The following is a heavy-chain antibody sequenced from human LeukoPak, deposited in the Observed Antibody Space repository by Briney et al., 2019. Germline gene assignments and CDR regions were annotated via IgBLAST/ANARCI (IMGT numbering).Heavy chain of an antibody. CDR2: ISYDGSNK. D-gene: IGHD4-17*01. J-gene: IGHJ3*02. CDR1: GFTFSSYG. Sequence: GGSLRLSCAASGFTFSSYGMHWVRQAPGKGLEWVAVISYDGSNKYYADPVKGRFTISRDNSKNTLYLQMNSLRAEDTAVYYCAKAYGDYAFDIWGQGTMVTVSS. CDR3: AKAYGDYAFDI. V-gene: IGHV3-30*18.